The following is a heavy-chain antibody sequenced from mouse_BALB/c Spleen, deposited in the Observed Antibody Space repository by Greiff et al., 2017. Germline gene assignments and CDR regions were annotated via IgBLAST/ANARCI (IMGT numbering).Heavy chain of an antibody. Sequence: VQLQQSGAELVRPGALVKLSCKASGFNIKDYYMHWVKQRPEQGLEWIGWIDPENGNTIYDPKFQGKASITADTSSNTAYLQLSSLTSEDTAVYYCASLNCARYFDYWGQGTTLTVSS. CDR3: ASLNCARYFDY. CDR2: IDPENGNT. J-gene: IGHJ2*01. V-gene: IGHV14-1*02. CDR1: GFNIKDYY. D-gene: IGHD4-1*01.